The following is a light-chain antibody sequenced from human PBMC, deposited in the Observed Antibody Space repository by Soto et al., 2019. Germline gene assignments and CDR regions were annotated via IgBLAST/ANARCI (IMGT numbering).Light chain of an antibody. CDR2: GAS. CDR3: RQYGSSPSYT. J-gene: IGKJ2*01. CDR1: QSVSSSSY. V-gene: IGKV3-20*01. Sequence: EIVLTQSPGTLSLSPGERATLSCRASQSVSSSSYLAWYQQKPGQAPRLLIYGASSRATGIPVRFSGSGSATDSTLTISRLEPEDFAVYYCRQYGSSPSYTFGQGTKLEIK.